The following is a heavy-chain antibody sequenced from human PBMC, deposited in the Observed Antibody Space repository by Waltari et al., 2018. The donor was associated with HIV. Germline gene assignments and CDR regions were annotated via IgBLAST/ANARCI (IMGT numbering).Heavy chain of an antibody. CDR1: GFSFSDPG. CDR3: ARASPEGGYLDY. D-gene: IGHD2-15*01. CDR2: IWFDGGKK. Sequence: QVQVVESGGGVVQPGTSLRLSGEASGFSFSDPGMHWVRQAPGKGLEWVAVIWFDGGKKVFADSVKGRFTISRDNSKNTVELHMNSVTAEDTAVYYCARASPEGGYLDYWGQGTLVTVSS. J-gene: IGHJ4*02. V-gene: IGHV3-33*01.